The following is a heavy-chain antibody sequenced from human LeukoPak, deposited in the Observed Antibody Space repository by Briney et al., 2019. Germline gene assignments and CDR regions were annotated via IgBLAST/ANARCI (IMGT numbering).Heavy chain of an antibody. D-gene: IGHD3-22*01. CDR3: ARGLRITVIVVVISVAFDI. CDR2: INHSGST. CDR1: GGSFSGYY. Sequence: SETLSLTCAVYGGSFSGYYWSWIRQPPGKGLEWIGEINHSGSTNYNPSLKSRVTISVDTSKNQFSLKLSSVTAADTAVYYCARGLRITVIVVVISVAFDIWGQGTMVTVSS. J-gene: IGHJ3*02. V-gene: IGHV4-34*01.